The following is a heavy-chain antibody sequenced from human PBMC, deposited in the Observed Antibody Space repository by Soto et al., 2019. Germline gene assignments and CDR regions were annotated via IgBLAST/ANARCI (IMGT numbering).Heavy chain of an antibody. V-gene: IGHV3-48*03. D-gene: IGHD3-22*01. Sequence: GGSLRLSCAASGFTFSSYEMNWVRQAPGKGLEWVSYISSSGSTIYYADSVKGRFTISRDNAKNSLHLQMNSLRAEDTAVYYCARAGMIVVVITEPAFDIWGQGTMVTVSS. J-gene: IGHJ3*02. CDR3: ARAGMIVVVITEPAFDI. CDR2: ISSSGSTI. CDR1: GFTFSSYE.